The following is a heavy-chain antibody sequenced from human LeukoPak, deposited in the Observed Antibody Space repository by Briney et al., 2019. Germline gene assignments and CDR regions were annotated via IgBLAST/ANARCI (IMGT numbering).Heavy chain of an antibody. D-gene: IGHD6-13*01. CDR2: IYYSGST. V-gene: IGHV4-39*01. CDR1: GGSISSSSYY. Sequence: SETLSLTCTVSGGSISSSSYYWGWIRQPPGKGLEWIGSIYYSGSTYYNPSLKSRVTISVDTSKNQFSLKLSSVTAADTAVYNCARHVVAAARTSWIDPWGQGTLVTVSS. CDR3: ARHVVAAARTSWIDP. J-gene: IGHJ5*02.